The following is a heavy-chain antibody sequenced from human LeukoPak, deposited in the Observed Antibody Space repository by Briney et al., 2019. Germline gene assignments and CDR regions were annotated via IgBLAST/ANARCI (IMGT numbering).Heavy chain of an antibody. D-gene: IGHD3-10*01. CDR2: ISSSGSTI. CDR1: GFAFSDYE. V-gene: IGHV3-48*03. CDR3: ARTMRGFDY. Sequence: GGSLRLSCASSGFAFSDYEMNWVRQAPGKGLEWVSYISSSGSTIYYADSVKGRFTISRDNAKRSLFLQMNSLRVEDTAVYYCARTMRGFDYWGQGTLVTVSS. J-gene: IGHJ4*02.